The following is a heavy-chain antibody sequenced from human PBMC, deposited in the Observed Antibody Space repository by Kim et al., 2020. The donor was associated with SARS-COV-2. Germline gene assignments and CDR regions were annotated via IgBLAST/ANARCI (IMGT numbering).Heavy chain of an antibody. CDR2: SRNKANSYTT. V-gene: IGHV3-72*01. CDR3: ARRGYSHDYSEY. Sequence: GGSLRLSCAASGFTFSDHYMDWVRQAPGKGLEWVGRSRNKANSYTTEYAASVKGRFTISRDDSNNSVYLQMNSLKTEDTAVYYCARRGYSHDYSEYWGQGTLVTVSS. CDR1: GFTFSDHY. D-gene: IGHD5-12*01. J-gene: IGHJ4*02.